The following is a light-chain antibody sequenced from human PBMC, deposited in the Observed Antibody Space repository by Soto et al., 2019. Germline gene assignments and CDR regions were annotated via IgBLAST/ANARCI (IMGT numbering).Light chain of an antibody. V-gene: IGLV2-14*01. CDR2: EVS. Sequence: QSALTQPASVSGSPGQSITISCTGSSSDVGGYNYVSWYQQHPGKAPKLMIYEVSNRPSGISNRFSGSKSGNTASLTLSGLQAEDEDDYYCSSYTSSSTLVFGGGTNLTVL. J-gene: IGLJ2*01. CDR1: SSDVGGYNY. CDR3: SSYTSSSTLV.